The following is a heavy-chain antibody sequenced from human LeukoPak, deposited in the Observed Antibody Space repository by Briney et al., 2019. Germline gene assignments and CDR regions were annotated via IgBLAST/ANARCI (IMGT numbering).Heavy chain of an antibody. Sequence: GGSLRLSCAASGFTFSSYAMSWVRQAPGKGLEWVSAISGSGGSTYYADSVKGRFTISRDNSKNTLYLQMNSLRAEDTAVYYCAKGVKGYYYYYMDVWGKGTTVTVSS. J-gene: IGHJ6*03. CDR3: AKGVKGYYYYYMDV. V-gene: IGHV3-23*01. CDR1: GFTFSSYA. D-gene: IGHD3-22*01. CDR2: ISGSGGST.